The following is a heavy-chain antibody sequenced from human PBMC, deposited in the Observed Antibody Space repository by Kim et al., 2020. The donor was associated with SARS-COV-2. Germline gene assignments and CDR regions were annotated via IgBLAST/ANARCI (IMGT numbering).Heavy chain of an antibody. V-gene: IGHV3-11*04. D-gene: IGHD3-9*01. CDR2: ISSSASTI. CDR3: ARSPHYDILTGYFTIDYY. J-gene: IGHJ6*01. Sequence: GSLRLSCAASGFTFSDYPMTWIRQAPGKGLEWVSYISSSASTIYYADSVKGRFTISRDNAKNSLYLQMNSLRAEDTAVYYCARSPHYDILTGYFTIDYY. CDR1: GFTFSDYP.